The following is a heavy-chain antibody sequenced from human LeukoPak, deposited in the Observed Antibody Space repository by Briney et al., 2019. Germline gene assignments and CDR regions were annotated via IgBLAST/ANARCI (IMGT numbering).Heavy chain of an antibody. Sequence: PGGSLRLSCAASGFTFSSYSMNWVRRAPGKGLEWVSSISSSRSYIYYADSVKGRFTISRDNAKNSLYLQMNSLRAEDTAVYYCARAWTPYYDSSGYSTPPHWFDPWGQGTLVTVSS. CDR3: ARAWTPYYDSSGYSTPPHWFDP. CDR1: GFTFSSYS. J-gene: IGHJ5*02. D-gene: IGHD3-22*01. V-gene: IGHV3-21*01. CDR2: ISSSRSYI.